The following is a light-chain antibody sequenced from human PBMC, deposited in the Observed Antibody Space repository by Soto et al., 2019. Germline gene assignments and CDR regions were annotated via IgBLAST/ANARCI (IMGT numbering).Light chain of an antibody. J-gene: IGKJ5*01. CDR3: QQYGSSPPIT. CDR2: GAS. Sequence: EIVLTQSPGTLSLSPGERATLSCRASQSVSSSYLAWYKQKPGQAPRLLIYGASSRATGIPDRFSGSGSGTDFTLTISSLEPEDFAEYYCQQYGSSPPITFGQGTRLEIK. CDR1: QSVSSSY. V-gene: IGKV3-20*01.